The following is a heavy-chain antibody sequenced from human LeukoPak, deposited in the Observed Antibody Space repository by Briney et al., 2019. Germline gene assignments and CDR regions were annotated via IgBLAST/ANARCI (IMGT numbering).Heavy chain of an antibody. D-gene: IGHD6-13*01. Sequence: GSLRLSCAASGFTVTTNYMSWVRQAPGKGLEWVSVIYSSGNTYYADSVKGQFTISRDYSKNTLYLQMNSLRAEDSAIYYCARLGAAAGVDYWGQGTLVTVSS. J-gene: IGHJ4*02. V-gene: IGHV3-53*01. CDR3: ARLGAAAGVDY. CDR2: IYSSGNT. CDR1: GFTVTTNY.